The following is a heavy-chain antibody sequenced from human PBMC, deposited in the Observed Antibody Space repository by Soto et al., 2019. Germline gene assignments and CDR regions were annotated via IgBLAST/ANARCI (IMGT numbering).Heavy chain of an antibody. CDR1: GGSFSGYY. J-gene: IGHJ5*02. CDR3: ARVSGYYNNWFDP. D-gene: IGHD3-22*01. Sequence: SETLSLTCAVYGGSFSGYYWSWIRQPPGKGLEWIGEINHSGSTNYNPSLKSRVTISVDTSKNQFSLKLSSVTAADTAVYYCARVSGYYNNWFDPWGQGTLVTV. CDR2: INHSGST. V-gene: IGHV4-34*01.